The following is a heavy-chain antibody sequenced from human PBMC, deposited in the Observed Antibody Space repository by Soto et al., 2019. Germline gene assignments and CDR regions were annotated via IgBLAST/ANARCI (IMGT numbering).Heavy chain of an antibody. CDR3: AKDRFFVPGYDFEV. J-gene: IGHJ4*02. D-gene: IGHD5-12*01. Sequence: GSLRLSCAVSGFTFNDYGMSWVRQAPGKGLEWVSGISGSGGSTNYADSVKGRFTISRDNSKNTLFLQMNSLRAEDTAVYYCAKDRFFVPGYDFEVWGQGTLVTVSS. V-gene: IGHV3-23*01. CDR1: GFTFNDYG. CDR2: ISGSGGST.